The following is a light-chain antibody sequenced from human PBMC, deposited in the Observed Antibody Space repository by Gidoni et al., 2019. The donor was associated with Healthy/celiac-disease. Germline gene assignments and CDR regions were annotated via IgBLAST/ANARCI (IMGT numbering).Light chain of an antibody. J-gene: IGKJ2*01. CDR3: QQYDNLPPYT. CDR2: DAS. Sequence: IQMTQSPSSLSASVGDRVTITCQASQDISNYLNWYQQQPGKAPKPLIYDASNLETGVPSRFSGSGSGTDFTFTISSLQPEDSATYYCQQYDNLPPYTFGQGTKLEIK. V-gene: IGKV1-33*01. CDR1: QDISNY.